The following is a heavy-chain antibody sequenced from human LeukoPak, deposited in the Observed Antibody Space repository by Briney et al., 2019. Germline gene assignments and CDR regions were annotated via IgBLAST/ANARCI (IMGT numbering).Heavy chain of an antibody. CDR1: GGTFSSYA. CDR3: ARDRHYDVVRGVIESYYFDY. V-gene: IGHV1-69*01. J-gene: IGHJ4*02. D-gene: IGHD3-10*01. Sequence: SVKVSCKASGGTFSSYAMSWVRQAPGQGIEWMGGIIGIFGTGKYARKFQGRVTITADESTSTAYMHLSSLRSEDTAVYYCARDRHYDVVRGVIESYYFDYWGQGTLVTVSS. CDR2: IIGIFGTG.